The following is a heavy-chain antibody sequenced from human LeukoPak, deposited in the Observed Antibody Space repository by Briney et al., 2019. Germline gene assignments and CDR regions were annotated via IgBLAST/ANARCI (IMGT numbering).Heavy chain of an antibody. CDR1: GYTFTGYY. D-gene: IGHD5-18*01. J-gene: IGHJ6*03. V-gene: IGHV1-69*13. CDR2: IIPIFGTA. Sequence: SVKVSCKASGYTFTGYYMHWVRQAPGQGLEWMGGIIPIFGTANYAQKFQGRVTITADESTSTAYMELSSLRSEDTAVYYCARTYSYGSIHHYYYYMDVWGKGTTVTISS. CDR3: ARTYSYGSIHHYYYYMDV.